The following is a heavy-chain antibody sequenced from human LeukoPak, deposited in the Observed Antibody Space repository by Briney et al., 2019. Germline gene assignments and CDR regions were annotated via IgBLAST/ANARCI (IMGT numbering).Heavy chain of an antibody. CDR2: IYYNGST. J-gene: IGHJ6*02. CDR3: ARDAKWDCGGGTCYSHYGMDV. V-gene: IGHV4-59*01. CDR1: GASISTYY. D-gene: IGHD2-21*01. Sequence: PSETLSLTCTVSGASISTYYWSWIRQPPGKGLEWIGYIYYNGSTNYNPSLKSRVTISVDTSKNHFSLKLSSVTAADTAVYYCARDAKWDCGGGTCYSHYGMDVWGQGTTVTVSS.